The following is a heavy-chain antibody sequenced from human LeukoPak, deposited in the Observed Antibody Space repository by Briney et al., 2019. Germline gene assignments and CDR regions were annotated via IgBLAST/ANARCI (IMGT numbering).Heavy chain of an antibody. D-gene: IGHD3-22*01. CDR3: ARDGLDSSGPVAFDI. Sequence: GSLRLSCVASEFTVSTNYMSWVRQAPGQGLEWVSIIHIDGDTHYADSVKGRFTFSRDNSKYTLYLQMNSLRSEDTAVYYCARDGLDSSGPVAFDIWGQGTMVTVSS. CDR2: IHIDGDT. V-gene: IGHV3-66*01. J-gene: IGHJ3*02. CDR1: EFTVSTNY.